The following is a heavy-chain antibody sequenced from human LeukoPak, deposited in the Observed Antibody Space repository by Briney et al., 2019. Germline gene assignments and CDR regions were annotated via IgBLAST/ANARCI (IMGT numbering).Heavy chain of an antibody. CDR3: ARRLLWGSGSYYDY. V-gene: IGHV4-59*08. CDR2: IYYSGST. CDR1: GGSISSYY. Sequence: SETLSLTCTVSGGSISSYYWSWIRQPPGKGLEWIGYIYYSGSTNYNPSLKSRVTISVDTSKNQVSLKLSSVTAADTAVYYCARRLLWGSGSYYDYWGQGTLVTVSS. D-gene: IGHD1-26*01. J-gene: IGHJ4*02.